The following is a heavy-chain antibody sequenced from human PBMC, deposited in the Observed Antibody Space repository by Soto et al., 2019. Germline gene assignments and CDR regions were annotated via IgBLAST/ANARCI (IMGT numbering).Heavy chain of an antibody. D-gene: IGHD6-6*01. CDR1: GYIFTNFY. CDR3: TRGLASGDY. CDR2: INPNGGST. J-gene: IGHJ4*02. Sequence: QVQLVQPGAEVKKPGASVKFSCKASGYIFTNFYIHWVRQAPGQGLEWIGIINPNGGSTNYAQNFQSRVTMTRDTSTSTVYMDLSSLRSEDTAVYYCTRGLASGDYWGQGTLITGSS. V-gene: IGHV1-46*03.